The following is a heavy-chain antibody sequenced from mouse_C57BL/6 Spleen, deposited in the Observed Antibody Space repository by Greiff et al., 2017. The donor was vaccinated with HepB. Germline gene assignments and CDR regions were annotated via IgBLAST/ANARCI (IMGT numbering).Heavy chain of an antibody. D-gene: IGHD2-4*01. J-gene: IGHJ3*01. CDR2: IYPGSGNT. CDR3: AGPSPYDFAWFAY. Sequence: VQRVESGAELVRPGASVKLSCKASGYTFTDYYINWVKQRPGQGLEWIARIYPGSGNTYYNEKFKGKATLTAEKSSSTAYMQLSSLTSEDSAVYFCAGPSPYDFAWFAYWGQGTLVTVSA. CDR1: GYTFTDYY. V-gene: IGHV1-76*01.